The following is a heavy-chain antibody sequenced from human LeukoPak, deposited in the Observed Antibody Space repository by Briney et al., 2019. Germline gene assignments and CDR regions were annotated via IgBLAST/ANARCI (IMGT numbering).Heavy chain of an antibody. D-gene: IGHD3-22*01. V-gene: IGHV3-23*01. CDR3: AKKPIPYYYDSSGYWLPDAFDI. CDR2: ISGSGGST. Sequence: HSGGSLRLSCAASGFTFDDYGMSWVRQAPGKGLEWVSAISGSGGSTYYADSVKGRFTISRDNSKNTLYLQMNSLRAEDTAVYYCAKKPIPYYYDSSGYWLPDAFDIWGQGTMVTVSS. J-gene: IGHJ3*02. CDR1: GFTFDDYG.